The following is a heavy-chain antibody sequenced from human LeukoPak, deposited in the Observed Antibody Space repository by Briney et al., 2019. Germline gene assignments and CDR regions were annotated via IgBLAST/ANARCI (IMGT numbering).Heavy chain of an antibody. D-gene: IGHD3-3*01. CDR2: IYYSGST. J-gene: IGHJ3*02. Sequence: SETLSLTCTVSGGSISSSSYYWGWIRQPPGKGLEWIGSIYYSGSTFYNPSLKSRVTMSVDTSKNQFSLKLTSLTAADTAVYYCARPVEVYDFWSGNGALDIWGQGTMVTVSS. CDR1: GGSISSSSYY. CDR3: ARPVEVYDFWSGNGALDI. V-gene: IGHV4-39*01.